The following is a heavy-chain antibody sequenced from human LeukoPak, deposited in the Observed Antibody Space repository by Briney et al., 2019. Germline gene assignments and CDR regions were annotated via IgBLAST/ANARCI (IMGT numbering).Heavy chain of an antibody. CDR1: GGSISSYY. CDR2: IYYSGST. J-gene: IGHJ4*02. V-gene: IGHV4-59*01. D-gene: IGHD2-15*01. Sequence: PSETLSLTCTVSGGSISSYYWSWIRQPPGKGLEWIGYIYYSGSTNCNPSLKSRVTISVDTSKNQFSLKLSSVTAADTAVYYCASLRPRDMVVTAPAFDFWGQGTLVTVSS. CDR3: ASLRPRDMVVTAPAFDF.